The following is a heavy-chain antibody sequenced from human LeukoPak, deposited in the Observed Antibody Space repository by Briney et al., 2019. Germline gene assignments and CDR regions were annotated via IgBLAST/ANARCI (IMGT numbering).Heavy chain of an antibody. J-gene: IGHJ1*01. Sequence: GGSLRLSCTASGFTFSSYAMSWVRQAPGKGLEWVGHIKSRTDGGTTDDAAPVKGRFSISRDDSKNTLYLQMNSLKTEDTAVYYCTTLPHLQGWLLLRYFQHWGQGTLVTVSS. V-gene: IGHV3-15*01. CDR2: IKSRTDGGTT. CDR1: GFTFSSYA. CDR3: TTLPHLQGWLLLRYFQH. D-gene: IGHD3-22*01.